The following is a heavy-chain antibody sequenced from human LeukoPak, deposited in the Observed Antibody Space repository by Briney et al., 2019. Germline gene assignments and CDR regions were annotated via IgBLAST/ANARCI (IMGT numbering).Heavy chain of an antibody. CDR3: AKASGRSAYGLDY. J-gene: IGHJ4*02. CDR2: IRNDGSKK. D-gene: IGHD3-16*01. Sequence: PGGSLRLSCVAAGFTFSDYGMHWVRQAPGKGLEGVAFIRNDGSKKYYVDSVKGRFTISRDDSKNTVYLQMYSLRPDDTAVYYCAKASGRSAYGLDYWGQGTLVTVFS. CDR1: GFTFSDYG. V-gene: IGHV3-30*02.